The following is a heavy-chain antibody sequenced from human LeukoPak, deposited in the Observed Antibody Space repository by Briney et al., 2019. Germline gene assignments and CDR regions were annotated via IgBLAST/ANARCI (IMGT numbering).Heavy chain of an antibody. CDR3: ARRGGSTATGYYFDY. V-gene: IGHV3-48*04. CDR1: GFTFSLHS. Sequence: GGSLRLSCAASGFTFSLHSMNWVRQVPGKGLQWISYISTMSTTIHYAEFVKGRFSISRDDAKNSLFLHMNSLRGEDTAVYYCARRGGSTATGYYFDYWGQGTLVTVSA. CDR2: ISTMSTTI. J-gene: IGHJ4*02. D-gene: IGHD3-10*01.